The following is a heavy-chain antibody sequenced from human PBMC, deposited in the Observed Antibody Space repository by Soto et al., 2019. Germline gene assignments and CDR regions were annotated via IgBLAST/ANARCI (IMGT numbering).Heavy chain of an antibody. V-gene: IGHV1-69*01. CDR2: IIPIFGTA. CDR1: GGTFSSYA. D-gene: IGHD2-15*01. Sequence: QVQLVQSGAEVKKPGSSVKVSCKASGGTFSSYAISWVRQAPGQGLEWMGGIIPIFGTANYAQKFQGRVTITADESTSTAYMELSSLRSEDTAVYYCARARGTAMAPYCSGGSCYSYGFDYWGQGTLVTVSS. J-gene: IGHJ4*02. CDR3: ARARGTAMAPYCSGGSCYSYGFDY.